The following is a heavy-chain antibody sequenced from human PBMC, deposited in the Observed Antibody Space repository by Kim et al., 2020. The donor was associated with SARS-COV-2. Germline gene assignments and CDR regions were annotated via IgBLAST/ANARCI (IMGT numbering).Heavy chain of an antibody. Sequence: SETLSLTCTVSGGSISSSSYYWGWIRQPPGKGLEWIGSIYYSGITYYNPSLKSRVTISVDTSKNQFSLKLSSVTAADTAVYYCAREIVVVVAATPPYNWFDPRGQGTLVAVS. CDR3: AREIVVVVAATPPYNWFDP. J-gene: IGHJ5*02. V-gene: IGHV4-39*01. CDR2: IYYSGIT. D-gene: IGHD2-15*01. CDR1: GGSISSSSYY.